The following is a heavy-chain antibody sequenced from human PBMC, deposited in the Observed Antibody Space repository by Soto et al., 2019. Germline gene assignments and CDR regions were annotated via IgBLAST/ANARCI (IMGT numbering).Heavy chain of an antibody. J-gene: IGHJ4*02. CDR1: GYTFTSYY. Sequence: ASVKVSCKASGYTFTSYYMHWVRQAPGQGLEWMGIINPSGGSTSYAQKFQGRVTMTRDTSTSTVYMELSSLRSEDTAVYYCARERFILTGYYGVFDYWGQGTLVTVSS. D-gene: IGHD3-9*01. CDR2: INPSGGST. V-gene: IGHV1-46*03. CDR3: ARERFILTGYYGVFDY.